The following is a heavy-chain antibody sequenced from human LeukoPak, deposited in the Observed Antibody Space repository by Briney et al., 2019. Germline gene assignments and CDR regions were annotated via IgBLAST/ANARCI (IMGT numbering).Heavy chain of an antibody. CDR3: ARAQGNINN. V-gene: IGHV4-30-4*07. Sequence: TLSLTCAVSGGSISSGGYSWSWIRQPPGKGLEWIGYIYYSGSTYYNPSLKSRVTISVDTSKNQFSLKLSSVTAADTAVYYCARAQGNINNWGQGTLVTVSS. CDR2: IYYSGST. D-gene: IGHD2/OR15-2a*01. J-gene: IGHJ4*02. CDR1: GGSISSGGYS.